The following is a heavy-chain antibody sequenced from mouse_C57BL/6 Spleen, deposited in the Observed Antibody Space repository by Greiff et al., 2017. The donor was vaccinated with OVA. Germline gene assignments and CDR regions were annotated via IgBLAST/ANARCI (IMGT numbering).Heavy chain of an antibody. D-gene: IGHD4-1*01. V-gene: IGHV1-54*01. CDR3: ARWETGTDAMDY. CDR1: GYAFTNYL. Sequence: QVQLKQSGAELVRPGTSVKVSCKASGYAFTNYLIEWVKQRPGQGLEWIGVINPGSGGTNYNEKFKGKATLTADKSSSTAYMQLSSLTSEDSAVYFCARWETGTDAMDYWGQGTSVTVSS. J-gene: IGHJ4*01. CDR2: INPGSGGT.